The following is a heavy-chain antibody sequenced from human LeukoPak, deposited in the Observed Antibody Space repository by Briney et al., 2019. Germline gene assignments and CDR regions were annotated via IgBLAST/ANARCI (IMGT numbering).Heavy chain of an antibody. Sequence: SQTLSLTFAISGDSVSSNSAAWNWIRQSPSRGLEWLGRTYYRSKWYNDYAVSVKSRITINPDTSKNQFSLQLNSVTPEDTAVYYCAKDRGRGYTWNYWFDPWGQGTLVTVSS. D-gene: IGHD1-7*01. CDR3: AKDRGRGYTWNYWFDP. J-gene: IGHJ5*02. CDR1: GDSVSSNSAA. V-gene: IGHV6-1*01. CDR2: TYYRSKWYN.